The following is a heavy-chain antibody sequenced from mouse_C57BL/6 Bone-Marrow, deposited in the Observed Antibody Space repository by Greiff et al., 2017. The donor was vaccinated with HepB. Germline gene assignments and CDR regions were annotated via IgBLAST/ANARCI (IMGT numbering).Heavy chain of an antibody. CDR1: GYTFTSYW. J-gene: IGHJ3*01. V-gene: IGHV1-59*01. Sequence: QVQLQQPGAELVRPGTSVKLSCKASGYTFTSYWMHWVKQRPGQGLEWIGVIDPSDSYTNYNQKFKGKATLTVDTSSSTAYMQLSSLTAEDSAVYYCGRPYYWGQGTLVTVSA. CDR3: GRPYY. CDR2: IDPSDSYT.